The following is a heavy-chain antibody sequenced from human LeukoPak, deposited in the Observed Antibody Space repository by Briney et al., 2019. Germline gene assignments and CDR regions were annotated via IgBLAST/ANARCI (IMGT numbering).Heavy chain of an antibody. CDR3: ASSPSGYWWNFDC. CDR1: GGSISSNNYY. D-gene: IGHD3-22*01. J-gene: IGHJ4*02. V-gene: IGHV4-39*01. CDR2: IYYSGST. Sequence: SETLSLTCTVSGGSISSNNYYWGWIRQPPGKGLEWIGSIYYSGSTYNNPSLKSRVTISVDTTKNQFSLKLTSVTAADTAVYCCASSPSGYWWNFDCWGQGTLVTVSS.